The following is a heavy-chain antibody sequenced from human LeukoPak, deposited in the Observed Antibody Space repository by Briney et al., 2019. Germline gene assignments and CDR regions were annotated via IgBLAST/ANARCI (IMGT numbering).Heavy chain of an antibody. D-gene: IGHD5-12*01. CDR2: IYYSGST. V-gene: IGHV4-38-2*02. Sequence: SETLSLTCTVSGYSISSGYYWGWIRQPPGKGLKWIGSIYYSGSTYYNPSLRSRVTISVNTSKNQFSLKLSSVTATDTAVYYCANGVAWGQGTLVTVSS. J-gene: IGHJ4*02. CDR1: GYSISSGYY. CDR3: ANGVA.